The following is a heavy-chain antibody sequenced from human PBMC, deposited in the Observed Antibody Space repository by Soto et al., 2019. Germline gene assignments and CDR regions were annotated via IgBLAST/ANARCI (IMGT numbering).Heavy chain of an antibody. Sequence: QVQLVQSGDEVKKPGSSVKVSCKASGDTFTNHVFNWVRQAPGQGLEWMGGIISLFGTPNYSRRFPGRVTITADESTARSYMELSSLRSDDTAAFYCASDLGSGYDRGDYWGQGPLVTVSS. CDR2: IISLFGTP. CDR3: ASDLGSGYDRGDY. V-gene: IGHV1-69*12. CDR1: GDTFTNHV. J-gene: IGHJ4*02. D-gene: IGHD5-12*01.